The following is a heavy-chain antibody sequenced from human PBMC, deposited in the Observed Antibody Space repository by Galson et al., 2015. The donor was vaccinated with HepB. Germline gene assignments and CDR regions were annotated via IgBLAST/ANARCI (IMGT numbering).Heavy chain of an antibody. CDR2: IGAYNGNT. D-gene: IGHD6-13*01. V-gene: IGHV1-18*01. CDR3: ARGIAAAGTCWFDP. CDR1: GYTFTSYG. Sequence: SVKVSCKASGYTFTSYGISWVRQAPGQGLEWMGWIGAYNGNTNYAQKLQGRFTMTTDTSTSTAYMELRSLRSDDTAVYYCARGIAAAGTCWFDPWGQGTLVTVSS. J-gene: IGHJ5*02.